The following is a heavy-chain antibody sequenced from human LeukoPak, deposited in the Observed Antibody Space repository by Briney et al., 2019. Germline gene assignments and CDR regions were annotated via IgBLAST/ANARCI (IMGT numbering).Heavy chain of an antibody. D-gene: IGHD2-2*01. CDR2: IIPIFGTA. J-gene: IGHJ6*02. Sequence: SVTVSCKASGGTFSSYAISWVRQAPGQGLEWMGGIIPIFGTANYAQKFQGRVTITADESTSTAYMELSSLRSEGTAVYYCARDTTLGYCSSTSCPHGMDVWGQGTTVTVSS. V-gene: IGHV1-69*13. CDR3: ARDTTLGYCSSTSCPHGMDV. CDR1: GGTFSSYA.